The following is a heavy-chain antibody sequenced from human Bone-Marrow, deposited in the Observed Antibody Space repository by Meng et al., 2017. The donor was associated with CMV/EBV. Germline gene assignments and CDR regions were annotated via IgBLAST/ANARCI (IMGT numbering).Heavy chain of an antibody. CDR1: GFTFSSYA. Sequence: GGSLRLSCAASGFTFSSYAMHWVRQAPGKGLEWVAVISYDGSNKYYADSVKGRFTISRDNSKNTLYLQMNSLRAEDTAVYYCARAGSAYDILTGYQWAMGYWGQGTLVTVSS. CDR2: ISYDGSNK. D-gene: IGHD3-9*01. V-gene: IGHV3-30-3*01. CDR3: ARAGSAYDILTGYQWAMGY. J-gene: IGHJ4*02.